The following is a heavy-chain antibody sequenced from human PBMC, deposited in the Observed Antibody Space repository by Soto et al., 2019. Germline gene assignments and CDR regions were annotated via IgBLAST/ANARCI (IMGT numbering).Heavy chain of an antibody. CDR2: IRSKAYGGTT. Sequence: GGSLRLSCTASGFTFGDYAMSWVRQAPGKGLEWVGFIRSKAYGGTTEYAASVKGRFTISRDDSKSIAYLQMNSLKTEDTAVYYCTRVVLAVAGSDYWGQGTLVTVSS. D-gene: IGHD6-19*01. CDR3: TRVVLAVAGSDY. J-gene: IGHJ4*02. V-gene: IGHV3-49*04. CDR1: GFTFGDYA.